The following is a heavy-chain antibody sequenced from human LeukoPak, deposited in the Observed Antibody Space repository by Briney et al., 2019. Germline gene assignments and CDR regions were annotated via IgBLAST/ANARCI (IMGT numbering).Heavy chain of an antibody. V-gene: IGHV3-15*01. Sequence: GGSLRLSCAASGFTFSNAWMSWVRQAPGKGLEWVGRIKSKSDGGTTDYAVTVKGSFTIARDDSKNSLYLQMNSLKTEDTAVYYCTTDSSGYDYMFAFDIWGQGTMVTVSS. D-gene: IGHD5-12*01. CDR1: GFTFSNAW. CDR2: IKSKSDGGTT. CDR3: TTDSSGYDYMFAFDI. J-gene: IGHJ3*02.